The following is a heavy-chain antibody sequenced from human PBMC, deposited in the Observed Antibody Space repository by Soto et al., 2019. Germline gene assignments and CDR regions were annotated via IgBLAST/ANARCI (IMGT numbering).Heavy chain of an antibody. CDR3: ARDTQGSYCYRDY. J-gene: IGHJ4*02. V-gene: IGHV3-23*01. CDR1: VFTFSSYS. Sequence: PGGALRLSCSASVFTFSSYSMSWVRPAPGKGLECVSGIGVGNADTYYADSVKGRFTISRDNSKSTLSLQMNGLRAEDTAVYYSARDTQGSYCYRDYWGQGTPVNVSS. D-gene: IGHD3-10*01. CDR2: IGVGNADT.